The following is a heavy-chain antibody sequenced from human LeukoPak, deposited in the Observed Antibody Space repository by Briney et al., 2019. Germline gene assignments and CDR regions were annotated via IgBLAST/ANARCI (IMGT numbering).Heavy chain of an antibody. Sequence: PSETLSLTCTVSGGSISSSSYYWGWIRQPPGKGLESIGSIYYSGRTYYNPSLKRRVTISVDTSKNQFSLKLSSVTAADTAVYYCARHVLHLRFLEWLAISYFDYWGQGTLVTVSS. J-gene: IGHJ4*02. CDR2: IYYSGRT. CDR3: ARHVLHLRFLEWLAISYFDY. D-gene: IGHD3-3*01. V-gene: IGHV4-39*01. CDR1: GGSISSSSYY.